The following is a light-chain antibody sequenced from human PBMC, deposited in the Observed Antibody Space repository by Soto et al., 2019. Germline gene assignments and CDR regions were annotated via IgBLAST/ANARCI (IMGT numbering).Light chain of an antibody. V-gene: IGKV1-5*03. CDR2: KAS. CDR1: QSISSW. CDR3: KQYNSYPLT. J-gene: IGKJ4*01. Sequence: DIQMTQSPSTLSASVGDRVTITCRASQSISSWLAWYQQKPGKAPKLLIYKASSLESGVPSRLSGSGSVTEFTLTISSLQPDDFAAYYCKQYNSYPLTVGGGTKVEIK.